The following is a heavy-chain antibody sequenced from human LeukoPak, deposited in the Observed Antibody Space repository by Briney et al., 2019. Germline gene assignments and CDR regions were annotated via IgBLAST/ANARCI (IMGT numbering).Heavy chain of an antibody. CDR2: ISDSGGNT. V-gene: IGHV3-23*01. CDR3: AKDGFRGDCIGGSCYPFDP. D-gene: IGHD2-15*01. CDR1: GFTFSSYA. Sequence: GGSLRLSCAASGFTFSSYAMSWVRQAPGKGLEWVSTISDSGGNTYYADSVKGRFTISRDNSKNTLYLQMNSLRAEDAALYYCAKDGFRGDCIGGSCYPFDPWGQGTLVTVSS. J-gene: IGHJ5*02.